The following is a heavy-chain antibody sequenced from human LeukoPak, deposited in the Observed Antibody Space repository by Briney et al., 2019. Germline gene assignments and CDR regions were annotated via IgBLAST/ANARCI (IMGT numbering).Heavy chain of an antibody. D-gene: IGHD7-27*01. J-gene: IGHJ4*02. Sequence: GGSQRLSCAASGFTFGDYYMSWVRQAPGKGLEWVANIQPDGNGKKYVDSVKGRFTISRDNAKNSLYLQMNSLRAEDTAVYYCAKDGRTWVYWGQGTLVTVSS. CDR1: GFTFGDYY. CDR3: AKDGRTWVY. CDR2: IQPDGNGK. V-gene: IGHV3-7*03.